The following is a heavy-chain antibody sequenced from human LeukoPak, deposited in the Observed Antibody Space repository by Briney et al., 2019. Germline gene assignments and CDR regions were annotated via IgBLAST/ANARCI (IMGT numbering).Heavy chain of an antibody. CDR1: GGSISSYY. J-gene: IGHJ3*02. V-gene: IGHV4-59*12. CDR2: IYYSGST. Sequence: SETLSLTCTVSGGSISSYYWSWIRQPPGKGLEWIGYIYYSGSTNYNPSLKSRVTISVDTSKNQFSLKLSSVTAADTAVYYCARDPQLDDAFGIWGQGTMATVSS. CDR3: ARDPQLDDAFGI. D-gene: IGHD2-2*01.